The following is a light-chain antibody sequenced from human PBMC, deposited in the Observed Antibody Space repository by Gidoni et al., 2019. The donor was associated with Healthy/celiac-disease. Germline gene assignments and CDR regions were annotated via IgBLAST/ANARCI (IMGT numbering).Light chain of an antibody. J-gene: IGLJ2*01. CDR1: NIGSKS. CDR2: DDS. V-gene: IGLV3-21*02. Sequence: SYVLTQPPSVSVAPGQPARITCGGNNIGSKSGHWYQQKPGQAPVLVVYDDSDRPSGIPGRFLGSNSGTTATLPIGGVEAGDEADYSCQVWDSGDHLVLFGGGTKLPVL. CDR3: QVWDSGDHLVL.